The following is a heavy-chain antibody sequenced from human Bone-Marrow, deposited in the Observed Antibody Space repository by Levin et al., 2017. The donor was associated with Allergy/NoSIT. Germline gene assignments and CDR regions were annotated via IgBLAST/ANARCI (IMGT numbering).Heavy chain of an antibody. V-gene: IGHV3-30*18. CDR1: GFKFNNFA. Sequence: GESLKISCEASGFKFNNFAMHWVRQAPGKVLEWVALISYDGSHKYYLDSVKGRFTISRDNSESTLNLQMNSLRPEDTAVYYCAKARIGAAGFYSYYGVDVWGQGTTVTVSS. CDR3: AKARIGAAGFYSYYGVDV. CDR2: ISYDGSHK. J-gene: IGHJ6*02. D-gene: IGHD6-25*01.